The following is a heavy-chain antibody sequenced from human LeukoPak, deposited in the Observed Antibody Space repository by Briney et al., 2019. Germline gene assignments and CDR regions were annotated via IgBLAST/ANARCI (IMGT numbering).Heavy chain of an antibody. CDR2: IYYSGST. Sequence: PSETLSLTCTVSGGSISSSSYYWGWIRQPPGKGLEWIGSIYYSGSTYYNPSLKSRVTISVDTSKNQFSLKLSSVTAADTAVYYCAPTLSRDGTTGFDYWGQGTLVTVSS. CDR1: GGSISSSSYY. J-gene: IGHJ4*02. V-gene: IGHV4-39*01. D-gene: IGHD5-24*01. CDR3: APTLSRDGTTGFDY.